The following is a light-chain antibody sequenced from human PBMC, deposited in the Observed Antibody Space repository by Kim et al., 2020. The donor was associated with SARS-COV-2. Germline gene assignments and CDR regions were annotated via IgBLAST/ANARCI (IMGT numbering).Light chain of an antibody. V-gene: IGKV1-33*01. Sequence: DIKMTQSPFSLSAFVGDRITITCQASQDISNHLNWYEQKPGKAPKLLIYDASNSETGVPSRFSGSGSGTDFTFTISSLQPEDIATYYCQQYDNLITFGQVTRLEIK. CDR1: QDISNH. J-gene: IGKJ5*01. CDR2: DAS. CDR3: QQYDNLIT.